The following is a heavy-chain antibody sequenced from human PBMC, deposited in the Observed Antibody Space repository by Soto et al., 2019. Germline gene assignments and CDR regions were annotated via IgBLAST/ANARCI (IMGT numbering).Heavy chain of an antibody. CDR1: GFTFSSYS. D-gene: IGHD3-3*01. V-gene: IGHV3-21*01. CDR3: ARDFGVVPDHFDY. Sequence: GGSLRLSCAASGFTFSSYSMNWVRQAPGKGLEWVSSISSSSSYIYYADSVKGRFTISRDNAKNSLYLQMNSLRAEDTAVYYCARDFGVVPDHFDYWGQGTLVTVSS. J-gene: IGHJ4*02. CDR2: ISSSSSYI.